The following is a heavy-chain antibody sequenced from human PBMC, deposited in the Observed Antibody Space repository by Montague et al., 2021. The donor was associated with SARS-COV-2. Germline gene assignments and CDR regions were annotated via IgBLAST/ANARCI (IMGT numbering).Heavy chain of an antibody. Sequence: SLRLSCAASGFTFDDYAMHWVRQAPGKGLEWVSSISWNSGSIGYADSVKGRFTISRDNAKNSLYLQMNSLRAEDTALYYCAKGMEVAVTANYWGQGTLVTVSS. D-gene: IGHD2-21*02. J-gene: IGHJ4*02. CDR3: AKGMEVAVTANY. CDR2: ISWNSGSI. V-gene: IGHV3-9*01. CDR1: GFTFDDYA.